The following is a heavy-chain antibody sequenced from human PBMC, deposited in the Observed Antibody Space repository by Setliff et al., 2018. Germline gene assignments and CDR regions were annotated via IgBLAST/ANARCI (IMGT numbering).Heavy chain of an antibody. CDR2: IITSTGKT. V-gene: IGHV1-18*01. CDR1: GYTFTNFG. J-gene: IGHJ4*02. Sequence: ASVKVSCKASGYTFTNFGFHWLRQAPGQGLEWMAMIITSTGKTSYAQKFQGRVAVTTDTYTGTGYMELRSPRSDDTAMYYCARDTHQWDLLYFDSWGQGTLVTVSS. D-gene: IGHD1-26*01. CDR3: ARDTHQWDLLYFDS.